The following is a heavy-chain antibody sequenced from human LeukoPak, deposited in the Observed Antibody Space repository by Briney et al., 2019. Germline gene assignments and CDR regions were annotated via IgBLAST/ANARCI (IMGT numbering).Heavy chain of an antibody. CDR1: GYTFTSYG. V-gene: IGHV1-18*01. CDR3: AGDRTMVRGVIFGY. Sequence: ASVKVSCKASGYTFTSYGISWVRQAPGQGLEWMGWISAYNGNTNYAQKLQGRVTMTTDTSTSTAYMELRSLRSDDTAVYYCAGDRTMVRGVIFGYWGQGTLVTVSS. J-gene: IGHJ4*02. CDR2: ISAYNGNT. D-gene: IGHD3-10*01.